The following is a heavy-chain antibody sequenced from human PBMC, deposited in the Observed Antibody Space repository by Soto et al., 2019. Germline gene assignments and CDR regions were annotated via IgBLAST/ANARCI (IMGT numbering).Heavy chain of an antibody. Sequence: ASVKVSCKASGYTFTGYYMHWVRQAPGQGLEWMGWINPNSGGTNYAQKFQGWVTMTRDTSISTAYMELSRLRSDDTAVYYCARGLAAAGTPNFDYWGQGTLVTVSS. D-gene: IGHD6-13*01. J-gene: IGHJ4*02. CDR3: ARGLAAAGTPNFDY. CDR1: GYTFTGYY. V-gene: IGHV1-2*04. CDR2: INPNSGGT.